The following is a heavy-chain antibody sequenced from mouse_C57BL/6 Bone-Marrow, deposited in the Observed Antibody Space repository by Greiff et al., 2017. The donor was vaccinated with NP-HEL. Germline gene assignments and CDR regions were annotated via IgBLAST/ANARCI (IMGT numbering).Heavy chain of an antibody. D-gene: IGHD4-1*01. CDR2: INPSSGYT. CDR3: ARGANWDELCYFDY. V-gene: IGHV1-4*01. Sequence: VQLQQSGAELARPGASVKMSCKASGYTFTSYTMHWVKQSPGQGLEWIGYINPSSGYTKYNQKFKDKATLTADKSSSTAYMQLSSLTSEDSAFYYCARGANWDELCYFDYWGQGTTLTVSS. CDR1: GYTFTSYT. J-gene: IGHJ2*01.